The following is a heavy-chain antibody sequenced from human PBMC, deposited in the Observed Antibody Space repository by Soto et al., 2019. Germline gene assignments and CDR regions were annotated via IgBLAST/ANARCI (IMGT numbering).Heavy chain of an antibody. V-gene: IGHV4-34*01. Sequence: QVQLQQWGAGLLKPSETLSLTCATSGESFSGNYWSWVRQPPGKGLEWIGETNHRGTTVYNPSLRGRVSISLDMSKNQFSLRLSVVTAADSAVYYCARGDQKIVDASEYWGPGTLVTVSS. J-gene: IGHJ4*02. CDR2: TNHRGTT. D-gene: IGHD2-15*01. CDR1: GESFSGNY. CDR3: ARGDQKIVDASEY.